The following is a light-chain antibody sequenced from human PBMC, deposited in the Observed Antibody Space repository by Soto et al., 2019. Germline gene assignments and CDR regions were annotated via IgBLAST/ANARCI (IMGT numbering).Light chain of an antibody. V-gene: IGKV1-5*03. CDR2: KAS. CDR3: QQYNSYSRT. CDR1: QSISTW. Sequence: DIQMTQSPSTLSASLGDRVTITCRANQSISTWLAWYQQEPGKAPKLLIYKASHLDSGVPSRFSGSGSGTEFTLTISSLQPDDFATYYCQQYNSYSRTFGQGTKVEIK. J-gene: IGKJ1*01.